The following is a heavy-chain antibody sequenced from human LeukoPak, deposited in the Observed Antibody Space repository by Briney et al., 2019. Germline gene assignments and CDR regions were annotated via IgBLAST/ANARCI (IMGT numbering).Heavy chain of an antibody. CDR3: ARDSSGWSFDY. CDR1: GGSLSSSSYY. D-gene: IGHD6-19*01. J-gene: IGHJ4*02. V-gene: IGHV4-39*07. Sequence: SETLSLTCTVSGGSLSSSSYYWGWIRQPPGKGLEWIGSIYYSGSTYYNPSLKSRVTISVDTSKNQFSLQLNSVTPEDTAVYYCARDSSGWSFDYWGQGTLVTVSS. CDR2: IYYSGST.